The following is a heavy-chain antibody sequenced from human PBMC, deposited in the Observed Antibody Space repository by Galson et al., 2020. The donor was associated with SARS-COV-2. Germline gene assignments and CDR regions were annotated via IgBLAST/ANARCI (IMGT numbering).Heavy chain of an antibody. D-gene: IGHD4-17*01. CDR3: ASDYGDSLFDY. J-gene: IGHJ4*02. V-gene: IGHV4-39*01. CDR2: IFYSGST. CDR1: GGSISSTSYY. Sequence: ETSETLSLTCTVSGGSISSTSYYWAWIRQPPGKGLEWIASIFYSGSTYYNPSLKSRITISVDTSKNQFSLKLSSVTAADTAVYYCASDYGDSLFDYWGQGTLVTVSS.